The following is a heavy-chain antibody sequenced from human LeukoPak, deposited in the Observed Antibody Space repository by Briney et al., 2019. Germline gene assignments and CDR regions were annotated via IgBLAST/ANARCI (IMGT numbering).Heavy chain of an antibody. D-gene: IGHD2-2*01. CDR3: AKVRYCSSTSCF. CDR1: GFTFSSYG. J-gene: IGHJ4*02. Sequence: GGSLRLSCAASGFTFSSYGMHWVRQAPGKGLEWVAFIRYDGSNKYYADSVKGRFTISRDNSKNTLYLQMNSLRAEDTAVCYCAKVRYCSSTSCFWGQGTLVTVSS. V-gene: IGHV3-30*02. CDR2: IRYDGSNK.